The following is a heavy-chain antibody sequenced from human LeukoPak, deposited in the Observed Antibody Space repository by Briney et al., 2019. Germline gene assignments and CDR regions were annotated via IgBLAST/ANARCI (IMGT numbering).Heavy chain of an antibody. CDR2: IRYDGGDK. J-gene: IGHJ6*03. CDR3: AKNYCSSTSCYSYYMDV. V-gene: IGHV3-30*02. Sequence: GGSLRLSCAASGLSFSTFGMHWVRQAPGKGLEWVAFIRYDGGDKYFANSVKGRFTTFRDNSRNTLYLQMNSVRAEDTALYYCAKNYCSSTSCYSYYMDVWGEGTTVTVSS. D-gene: IGHD2-2*02. CDR1: GLSFSTFG.